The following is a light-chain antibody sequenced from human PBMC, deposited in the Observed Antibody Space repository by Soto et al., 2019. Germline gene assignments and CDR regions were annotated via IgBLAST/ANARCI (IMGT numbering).Light chain of an antibody. CDR2: GAS. CDR3: QQYGSSPSIT. V-gene: IGKV3-20*01. Sequence: EIVLTQSPGTLSLSPGERATLSCRSIQSVSSSYLAWFQQKPGQAPRLLIYGASTRATAIPARFSGSGSGTEFTLTISSLQSEDFAVYYCQQYGSSPSITFGQGTRLEIK. J-gene: IGKJ5*01. CDR1: QSVSSSY.